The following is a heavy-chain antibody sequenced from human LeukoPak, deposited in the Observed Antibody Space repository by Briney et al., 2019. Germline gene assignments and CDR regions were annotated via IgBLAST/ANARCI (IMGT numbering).Heavy chain of an antibody. Sequence: GGSLRLSCAASGFTFSSYAMSWVRQAPGKGLEWVSAISGSGGSTYYAGSVQGRFTISRDNSKNTLYLQMNSLRAEDTAVYYCAKDPYYDFWSGYPAPLNWFDPWGQGTLVTVSS. V-gene: IGHV3-23*01. J-gene: IGHJ5*02. CDR3: AKDPYYDFWSGYPAPLNWFDP. CDR1: GFTFSSYA. D-gene: IGHD3-3*01. CDR2: ISGSGGST.